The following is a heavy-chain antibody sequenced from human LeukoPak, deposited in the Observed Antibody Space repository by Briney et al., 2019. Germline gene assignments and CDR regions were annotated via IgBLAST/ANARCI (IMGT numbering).Heavy chain of an antibody. V-gene: IGHV3-7*03. D-gene: IGHD2-2*01. J-gene: IGHJ4*02. CDR3: AREEDIVVVPAAMHY. CDR1: GFTFSSYW. CDR2: IKQDESEK. Sequence: GGSLRLSCAASGFTFSSYWMSWVRQAPGKGLEWVANIKQDESEKYYVDSVKGRFTISRDNAKNSLYLQMNSLRAEDTAVYYCAREEDIVVVPAAMHYWGQGTLVTVSS.